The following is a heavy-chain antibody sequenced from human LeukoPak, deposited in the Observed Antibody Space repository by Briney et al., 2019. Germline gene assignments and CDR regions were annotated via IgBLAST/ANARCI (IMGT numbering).Heavy chain of an antibody. CDR3: ARGRYCSGGSCYWRGSWFDP. CDR1: GYTFTSYD. V-gene: IGHV1-8*03. D-gene: IGHD2-15*01. Sequence: ASVKVSCKASGYTFTSYDINRVRQATGQGLEWMGWMNPNSGNTGYAQKFQGRVTITRNTSISTAYMELSSLRSEYTAVYYCARGRYCSGGSCYWRGSWFDPWGQGTLVTVSS. CDR2: MNPNSGNT. J-gene: IGHJ5*02.